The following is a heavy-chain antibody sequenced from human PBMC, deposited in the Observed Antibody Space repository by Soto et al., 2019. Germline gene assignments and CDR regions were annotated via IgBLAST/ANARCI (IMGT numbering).Heavy chain of an antibody. D-gene: IGHD3-22*01. V-gene: IGHV3-11*01. Sequence: GGSLRLSCAASGFSFSDYYMSWIRQAPGKGLEWVSYISSSGDIIYYADSVKGRFTISRDNAKNSLYLQMNSLRAEDTAVYYCARDLGYYASDGYFDYWGQGTVVTVSS. CDR2: ISSSGDII. CDR1: GFSFSDYY. J-gene: IGHJ4*02. CDR3: ARDLGYYASDGYFDY.